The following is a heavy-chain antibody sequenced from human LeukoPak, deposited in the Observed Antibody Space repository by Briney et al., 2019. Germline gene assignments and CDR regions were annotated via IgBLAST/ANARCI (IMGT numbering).Heavy chain of an antibody. D-gene: IGHD1-1*01. CDR1: GGSLSGYC. V-gene: IGHV4-34*01. Sequence: SETLSLTCAVYGGSLSGYCWSWISQPPGKGLEWIGEINHSGSTNYNPSLKSRVTISVDTSKNQFSLKLSSVTAADTAVYYCARAGLNGYVDYWGQGTLVTVSS. CDR3: ARAGLNGYVDY. J-gene: IGHJ4*02. CDR2: INHSGST.